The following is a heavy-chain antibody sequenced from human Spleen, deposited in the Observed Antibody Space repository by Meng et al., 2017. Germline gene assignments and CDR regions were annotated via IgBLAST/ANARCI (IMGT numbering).Heavy chain of an antibody. V-gene: IGHV3-9*01. D-gene: IGHD5-18*01. CDR2: ISWNSETR. CDR3: VKAKKRYTCGYGAFDI. CDR1: GFTIDDNG. J-gene: IGHJ3*02. Sequence: SLKISCAASGFTIDDNGMHWVRQAPGKGLEWVSGISWNSETRGYADSVKGRFTISRDNAKNSLYQQMNSLRLEDTALYYCVKAKKRYTCGYGAFDIWGQGTLVTVSS.